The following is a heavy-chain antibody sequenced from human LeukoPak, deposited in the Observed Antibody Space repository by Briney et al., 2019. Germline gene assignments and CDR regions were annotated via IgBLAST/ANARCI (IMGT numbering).Heavy chain of an antibody. CDR2: IYTSGST. D-gene: IGHD1-20*01. V-gene: IGHV4-61*02. CDR1: GGSISSGSYY. J-gene: IGHJ6*03. CDR3: ARDVAPTYNWNQGKEGPYYYYYMDV. Sequence: PSETLSLTCTVSGGSISSGSYYWSWIRQPAGKGLEWIGRIYTSGSTNYNPSLKSRVTISVDTSKNQFSLKLSSVTAADTAVYYCARDVAPTYNWNQGKEGPYYYYYMDVWGKGTTVTVSS.